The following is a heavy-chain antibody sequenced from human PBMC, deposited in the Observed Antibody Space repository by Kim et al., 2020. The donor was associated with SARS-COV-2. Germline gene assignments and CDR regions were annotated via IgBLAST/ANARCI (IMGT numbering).Heavy chain of an antibody. V-gene: IGHV3-53*01. Sequence: YKSDHGKGRFTISRDKSENTLYLQMNSVRAEDTAVYYWAREEVHGGPFEYWGQGTLVTVSS. J-gene: IGHJ4*02. CDR3: AREEVHGGPFEY. D-gene: IGHD3-16*01.